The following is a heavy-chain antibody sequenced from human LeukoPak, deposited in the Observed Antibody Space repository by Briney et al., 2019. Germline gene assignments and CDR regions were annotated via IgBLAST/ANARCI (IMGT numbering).Heavy chain of an antibody. J-gene: IGHJ4*02. Sequence: GGSLRLSCAASGFTFSSYEMYWVRQAPGKGLEWVSYISSSGSTIYYADSVKGRFTISRDNAKNSLYLQMNSLRAEDTAVYYCARADCSGGSCYSGCVDYWGQGTLVTVSS. CDR2: ISSSGSTI. CDR1: GFTFSSYE. V-gene: IGHV3-48*03. CDR3: ARADCSGGSCYSGCVDY. D-gene: IGHD2-15*01.